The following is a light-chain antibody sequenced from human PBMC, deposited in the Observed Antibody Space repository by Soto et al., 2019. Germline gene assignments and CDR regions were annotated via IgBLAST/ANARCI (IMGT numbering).Light chain of an antibody. V-gene: IGKV3D-20*02. Sequence: EIVLTQSPGTLSLSPGERATLSCRASQSVSNNYLAWYQQKPGQAPRLLIYGASNRATGIPDRFSGSASGTEFTLSISSLQSEDSAVYYCHQRSKWPLTFGGGTKVDIK. CDR3: HQRSKWPLT. CDR2: GAS. CDR1: QSVSNNY. J-gene: IGKJ4*01.